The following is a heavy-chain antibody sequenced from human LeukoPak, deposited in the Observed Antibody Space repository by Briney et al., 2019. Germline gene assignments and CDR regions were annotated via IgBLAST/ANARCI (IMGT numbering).Heavy chain of an antibody. Sequence: PSQTLSLTCTVSGGSISSGSYYWSWIRQPAGKGLEWIGRIYTSGSTNYNPSLKSRVTMSVDKSKNQFSLKLSSVTAADTAVYYCARHSGSFEWLVGTFDYWGQGTLVTVSS. CDR2: IYTSGST. V-gene: IGHV4-61*02. CDR1: GGSISSGSYY. D-gene: IGHD6-19*01. CDR3: ARHSGSFEWLVGTFDY. J-gene: IGHJ4*02.